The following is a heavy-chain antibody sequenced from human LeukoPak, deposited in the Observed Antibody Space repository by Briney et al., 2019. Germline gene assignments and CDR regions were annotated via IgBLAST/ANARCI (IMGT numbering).Heavy chain of an antibody. CDR3: AKGYRFLEWLQDY. D-gene: IGHD3-3*01. V-gene: IGHV3-30-3*01. Sequence: TGRSLRLSCAASGFTFGSYAMHWVRQAPGKGLEWVAVISYDGSNKYYADSVKGRFTISRDNSKNTLYLQMNSLRAEDTAVYYCAKGYRFLEWLQDYWGQGTLVTVSS. CDR1: GFTFGSYA. J-gene: IGHJ4*02. CDR2: ISYDGSNK.